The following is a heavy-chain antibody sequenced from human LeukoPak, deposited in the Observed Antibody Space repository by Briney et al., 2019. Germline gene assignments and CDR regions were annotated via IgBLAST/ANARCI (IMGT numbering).Heavy chain of an antibody. CDR2: ISGSGEST. CDR1: GFTFRSYA. J-gene: IGHJ4*02. V-gene: IGHV3-23*01. CDR3: ARESWFGELYYFEK. D-gene: IGHD3-10*01. Sequence: PGGSLRLSCAASGFTFRSYAMTWVRQAPGKGLEWVSTISGSGESTYYADAVKGRFTISRDNSKNTLFVRLNSLRAEDTALYYCARESWFGELYYFEKWGQGALVTVSS.